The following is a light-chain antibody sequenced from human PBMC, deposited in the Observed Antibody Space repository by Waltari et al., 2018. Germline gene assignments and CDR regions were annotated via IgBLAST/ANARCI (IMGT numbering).Light chain of an antibody. CDR2: EDT. V-gene: IGLV3-10*01. CDR3: YSSDSTGLRV. Sequence: SYELTQPPSVSVSPGQTARITCSGHELPRKYAYWFQQKSGQAPRLVIYEDTKRPSGIAERFSGSSSGTVATLTITGAQVDDEADYYCYSSDSTGLRVFGGGTTVVVL. CDR1: ELPRKY. J-gene: IGLJ1*01.